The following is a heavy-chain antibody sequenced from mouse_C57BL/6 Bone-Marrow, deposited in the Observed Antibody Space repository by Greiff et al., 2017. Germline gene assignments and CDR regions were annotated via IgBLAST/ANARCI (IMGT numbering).Heavy chain of an antibody. CDR1: GYAFPNSL. D-gene: IGHD1-1*01. CDR2: INPGSGGT. Sequence: QVQLQQSGAELVRPGTSVKVSCRASGYAFPNSLIEWVNQRPGQGLGWSGVINPGSGGTNYNEKFKGKATLTADKSSSTAYMQLSSLTSEDSAVYFCARSGATVVPHYWGQGTTLTVSS. V-gene: IGHV1-54*01. J-gene: IGHJ2*01. CDR3: ARSGATVVPHY.